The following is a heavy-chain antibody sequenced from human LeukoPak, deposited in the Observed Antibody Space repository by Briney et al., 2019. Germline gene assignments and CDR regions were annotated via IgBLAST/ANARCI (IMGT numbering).Heavy chain of an antibody. Sequence: GGSLRLSCAASGFTFSSYGMHWVRQAPGKGLEWVSAISGSGGSTYYADSVKGRFTISRDNSKNTLYLQMNSLRAEDTAVYYCAKDRDPRGDYEVPFDYWGQGTLVTVSS. D-gene: IGHD4-17*01. J-gene: IGHJ4*02. CDR3: AKDRDPRGDYEVPFDY. CDR2: ISGSGGST. CDR1: GFTFSSYG. V-gene: IGHV3-23*01.